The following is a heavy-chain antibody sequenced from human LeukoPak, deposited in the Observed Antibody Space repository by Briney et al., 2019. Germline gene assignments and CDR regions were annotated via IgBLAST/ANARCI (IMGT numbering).Heavy chain of an antibody. D-gene: IGHD3-3*01. CDR2: IIPILGIA. CDR3: ARDHSDFWGGYYLFDY. CDR1: GGTFSSYA. V-gene: IGHV1-69*04. J-gene: IGHJ4*02. Sequence: GASVKVSYKASGGTFSSYAIRWVRQAPGQGREWMGRIIPILGIANYAQMFQGRVNITADKSTSTAYLELSSLRSEDTAVYYCARDHSDFWGGYYLFDYWGQGTLVTVSS.